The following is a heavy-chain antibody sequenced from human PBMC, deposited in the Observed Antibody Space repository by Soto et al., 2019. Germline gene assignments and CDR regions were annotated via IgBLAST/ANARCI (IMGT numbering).Heavy chain of an antibody. CDR3: PSPHYYGSGSYYNWFDP. Sequence: SVKVSCKASGGTFGSNAISWVRQAPGQGLEWVGGIIPIFGTANYAQKFQGSVTITADDSTSTAYMELSILKSEDTAVYFCPSPHYYGSGSYYNWFDPWGQGTLVTVSS. CDR2: IIPIFGTA. J-gene: IGHJ5*02. CDR1: GGTFGSNA. D-gene: IGHD3-10*01. V-gene: IGHV1-69*13.